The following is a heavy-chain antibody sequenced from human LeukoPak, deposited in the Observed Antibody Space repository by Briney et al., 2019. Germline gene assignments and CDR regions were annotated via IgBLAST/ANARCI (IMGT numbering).Heavy chain of an antibody. CDR3: ARRELLGYSYGLRTFNI. Sequence: GGSLRLSCAASGFTFSNYNINWVRQTPGKGLEWVSSVSSGSSYIFYADSVKGRFTISRDNAKNSLYLQMNSLRAEDTAVYYCARRELLGYSYGLRTFNIWGQGTTVTVSS. CDR2: VSSGSSYI. D-gene: IGHD5-18*01. J-gene: IGHJ3*02. CDR1: GFTFSNYN. V-gene: IGHV3-21*01.